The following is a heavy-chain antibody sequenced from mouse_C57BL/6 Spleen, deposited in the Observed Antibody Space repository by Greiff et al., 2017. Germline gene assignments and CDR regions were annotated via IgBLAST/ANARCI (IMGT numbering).Heavy chain of an antibody. CDR2: IDPSDSYT. J-gene: IGHJ3*01. Sequence: QVQLQQPGAELVMPGASVKLSCKASGYTFTSYWMHWVKQRPGQGLEWIGEIDPSDSYTNYNQKFKGKSTLTVDQSSSTAYMQLNSLTYEDSGVYYCASGGTTVVAPAYRGQGTLVTVSA. V-gene: IGHV1-69*01. D-gene: IGHD1-1*01. CDR1: GYTFTSYW. CDR3: ASGGTTVVAPAY.